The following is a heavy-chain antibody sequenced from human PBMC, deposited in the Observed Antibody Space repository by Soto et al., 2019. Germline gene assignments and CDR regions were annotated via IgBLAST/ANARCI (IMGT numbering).Heavy chain of an antibody. CDR3: AVVVVPGALSPWVWFDA. CDR1: GGTFSSYA. Sequence: SVKVSCKASGGTFSSYAISWVRQAPGQGLEWMGGIIPIFGTANYAQKFQGRVTITADESTSTAYMELSSLRSEDTAVYYCAVVVVPGALSPWVWFDAWGQGTLVTVSS. J-gene: IGHJ5*02. D-gene: IGHD2-2*01. CDR2: IIPIFGTA. V-gene: IGHV1-69*13.